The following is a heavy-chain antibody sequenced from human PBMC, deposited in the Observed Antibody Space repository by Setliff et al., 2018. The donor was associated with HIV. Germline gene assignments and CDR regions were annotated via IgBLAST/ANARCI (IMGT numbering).Heavy chain of an antibody. Sequence: SETLSLTCAVSGYPISSGYYWGWIRQPPGKGLEWIGSIYRSGSTYYNPSLKSRVTISVDTSKNQFSLKLNSVTATETAVYYCASTYSGYSHWGQGTLVTVSS. J-gene: IGHJ4*02. CDR1: GYPISSGYY. CDR2: IYRSGST. D-gene: IGHD5-12*01. V-gene: IGHV4-38-2*01. CDR3: ASTYSGYSH.